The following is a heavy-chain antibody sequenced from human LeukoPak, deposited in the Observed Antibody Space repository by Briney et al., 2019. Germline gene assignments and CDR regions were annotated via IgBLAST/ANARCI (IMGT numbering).Heavy chain of an antibody. CDR2: ISGSNTYI. V-gene: IGHV3-21*01. CDR1: GFTFNNYN. Sequence: GGSLRLACAASGFTFNNYNINWVRQAPGKGLEWLSSISGSNTYISHADSVKGRFTIARDNVKNSLYLQMNSLRAEDTAMYYCARVMRRGNYLDYWGQGTLVTVSS. J-gene: IGHJ4*02. D-gene: IGHD2-8*01. CDR3: ARVMRRGNYLDY.